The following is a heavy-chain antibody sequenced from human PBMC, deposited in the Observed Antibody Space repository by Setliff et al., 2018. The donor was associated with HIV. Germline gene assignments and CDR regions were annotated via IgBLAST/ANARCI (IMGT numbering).Heavy chain of an antibody. V-gene: IGHV4-39*01. Sequence: SETLSLTCSVSGVSINRTDHYWGWVRQSPGKRLEWIGSVSQGGSTYYNPSLKSRITISVDRSKNLFSLKLISVTAADQGVYYCARVPVAGANWFDPWGLGTLVTVS. J-gene: IGHJ5*02. CDR3: ARVPVAGANWFDP. D-gene: IGHD2-21*01. CDR1: GVSINRTDHY. CDR2: VSQGGST.